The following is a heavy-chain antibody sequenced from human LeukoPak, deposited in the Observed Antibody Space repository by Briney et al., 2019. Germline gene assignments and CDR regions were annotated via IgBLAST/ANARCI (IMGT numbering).Heavy chain of an antibody. Sequence: GGSLRLSCAASGFTVGSHGMTWVRQAPGKGLEWVSGITYSGDNTYYAGSVKGRFTISTDNSRNTLFLQMDSLRAEDTAVYYCAKDKLPTAMFSYVYWGQGTLVTVSS. CDR1: GFTVGSHG. V-gene: IGHV3-23*01. J-gene: IGHJ4*02. D-gene: IGHD2-2*01. CDR3: AKDKLPTAMFSYVY. CDR2: ITYSGDNT.